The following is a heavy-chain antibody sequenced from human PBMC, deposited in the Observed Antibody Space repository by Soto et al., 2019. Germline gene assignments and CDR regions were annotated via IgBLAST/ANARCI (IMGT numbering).Heavy chain of an antibody. V-gene: IGHV3-23*01. J-gene: IGHJ6*02. CDR2: ISGSGGDT. D-gene: IGHD3-16*02. CDR3: ANRPRYYDMDV. CDR1: GLTFSSYV. Sequence: GGSLRLSCAASGLTFSSYVTSWVCQAPGKGLEWVSAISGSGGDTYYADSVKGRFTISRDNSKNTLYLQMNSLRAEDTAVYYCANRPRYYDMDVWGQGTTVTVSS.